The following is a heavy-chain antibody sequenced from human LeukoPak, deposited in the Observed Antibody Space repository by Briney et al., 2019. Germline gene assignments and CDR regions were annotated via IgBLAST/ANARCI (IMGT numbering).Heavy chain of an antibody. CDR3: TRDHGSSSPWFDP. CDR1: GGSISSGDYY. Sequence: PSQTLSLTCTVSGGSISSGDYYWSWIRQPPGKGLEWIGYIHFSGSTYYNPSLKSRISISVDTSKNQFSLELSSVTAADTAVYYCTRDHGSSSPWFDPWGQGTPVTVSS. J-gene: IGHJ5*02. D-gene: IGHD6-6*01. V-gene: IGHV4-30-4*08. CDR2: IHFSGST.